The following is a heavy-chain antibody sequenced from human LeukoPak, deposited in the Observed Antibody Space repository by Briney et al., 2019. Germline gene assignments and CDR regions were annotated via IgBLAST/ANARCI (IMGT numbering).Heavy chain of an antibody. V-gene: IGHV1-2*02. CDR3: ARDPGPSSSSDWFDP. Sequence: GASVKVSCKASGYTFTGYYRHWVRQAPGQGLEWMGWINPNSGGTNYAQKFQGRVTMTRDTSISTAYMELSSLRSEDTAVYYCARDPGPSSSSDWFDPWGQGTLVTVSS. CDR1: GYTFTGYY. J-gene: IGHJ5*02. D-gene: IGHD6-19*01. CDR2: INPNSGGT.